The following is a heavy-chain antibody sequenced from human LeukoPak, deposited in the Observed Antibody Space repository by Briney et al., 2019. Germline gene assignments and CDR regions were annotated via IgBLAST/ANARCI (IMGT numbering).Heavy chain of an antibody. D-gene: IGHD1-1*01. CDR3: ARMPWERHYYMDV. V-gene: IGHV4-4*09. J-gene: IGHJ6*03. CDR1: GGSISSYY. CDR2: IYTSGST. Sequence: PSETLSLTCTVSGGSISSYYWSWIRQPPGKGLEWIGYIYTSGSTNYNPSLKSRVTISVDTSKNQFSLKLSSVTAADTAVYYCARMPWERHYYMDVWGKGTTVTVSS.